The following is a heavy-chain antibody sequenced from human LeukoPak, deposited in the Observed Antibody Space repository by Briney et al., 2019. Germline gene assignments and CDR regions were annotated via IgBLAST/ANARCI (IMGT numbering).Heavy chain of an antibody. CDR3: AREGSSSLDYYDSSGPGAFDI. D-gene: IGHD3-22*01. CDR2: INPSGGST. J-gene: IGHJ3*02. Sequence: ASVKVSCKASGNTFTSYYMHWVRQAPGQGLEWMGIINPSGGSTSYAQKFQGRVTMTRDTSTSTVYMELSSLRSEDTAVYYCAREGSSSLDYYDSSGPGAFDIWGQGTMVTVSS. V-gene: IGHV1-46*01. CDR1: GNTFTSYY.